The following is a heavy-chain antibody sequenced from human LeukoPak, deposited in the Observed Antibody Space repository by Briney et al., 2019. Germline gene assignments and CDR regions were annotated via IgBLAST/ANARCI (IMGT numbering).Heavy chain of an antibody. V-gene: IGHV3-53*01. CDR2: IYGGGNI. CDR1: GFTVSSNY. J-gene: IGHJ4*02. D-gene: IGHD5-24*01. CDR3: ARGAGYNYPYYFDY. Sequence: GGVLRLSCADSGFTVSSNYMNWVRQAPGKGLEWVSVIYGGGNIYYADSVKGRFTISRDNSKNTLYLQMNSLRAEDTAVYYCARGAGYNYPYYFDYWGQGTLVTISS.